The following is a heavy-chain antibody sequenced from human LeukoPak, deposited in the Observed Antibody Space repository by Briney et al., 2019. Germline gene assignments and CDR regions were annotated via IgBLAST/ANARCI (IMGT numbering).Heavy chain of an antibody. CDR1: GFTFSDYY. V-gene: IGHV3-11*05. Sequence: GGSLRLSCAASGFTFSDYYMSWIRQAPGKGLEWVSYISSSSYTNYADSVKGRFTISRDNAKNSLYLQMNSLRAEDTAVYYCARDLSGWYFFDYWGQGTLVTVSS. CDR2: ISSSSYT. CDR3: ARDLSGWYFFDY. J-gene: IGHJ4*02. D-gene: IGHD6-19*01.